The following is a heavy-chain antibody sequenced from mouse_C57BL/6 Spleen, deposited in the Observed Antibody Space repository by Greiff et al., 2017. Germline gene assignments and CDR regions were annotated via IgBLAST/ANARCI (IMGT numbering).Heavy chain of an antibody. D-gene: IGHD1-1*01. J-gene: IGHJ2*01. CDR2: MDPETGGT. V-gene: IGHV1-15*01. Sequence: SGAEPVRPGASVTLSCKASGYTFTDYEMHLVKQTPVHFPECIGAMDPETGGTPYNQKFKGKAILTADKSSSTAYMELRSLTSEDSAVYYCTSYYGSDYFDYWGQGTTLTVSS. CDR1: GYTFTDYE. CDR3: TSYYGSDYFDY.